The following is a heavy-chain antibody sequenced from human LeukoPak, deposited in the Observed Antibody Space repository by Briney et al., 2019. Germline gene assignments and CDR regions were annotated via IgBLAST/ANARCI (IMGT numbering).Heavy chain of an antibody. CDR3: ARELTTVTTFEYFQH. V-gene: IGHV1-2*06. Sequence: GASVKVSCKASGYTFTGYYMHWVRQAPGQGLEWMGRINPNSGGTNYAQKFQGRVTMTRDTSISTAYMELSRLRSDDTAVYYCARELTTVTTFEYFQHWGQGTLVTVSS. CDR1: GYTFTGYY. CDR2: INPNSGGT. D-gene: IGHD4-17*01. J-gene: IGHJ1*01.